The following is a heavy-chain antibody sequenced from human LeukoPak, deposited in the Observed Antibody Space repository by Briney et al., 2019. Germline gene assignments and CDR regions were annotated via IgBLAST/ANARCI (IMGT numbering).Heavy chain of an antibody. J-gene: IGHJ4*02. CDR3: AKQAVLLWFGELWG. Sequence: MSGGSLRLSCAASGFTFSSYSMNWVRQAPGKGLEWVSSISSSSSYIYYADSVKGRFTISRDNAKNSLYLQMNSLRAEDTAVYYCAKQAVLLWFGELWGWGQGTLVTVSS. D-gene: IGHD3-10*01. V-gene: IGHV3-21*01. CDR1: GFTFSSYS. CDR2: ISSSSSYI.